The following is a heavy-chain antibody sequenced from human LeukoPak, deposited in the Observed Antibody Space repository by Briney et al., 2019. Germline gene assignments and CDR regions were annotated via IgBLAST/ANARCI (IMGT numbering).Heavy chain of an antibody. Sequence: GASVKVSCKASGGTFSSYAISWVRQAPGQGLEWMGGIIPIFGTANYAQKFQGRVTITADESTSTAYMELSSLRSEDTAVYYCARGHAMVRGVYYYYYGMDVWGQGTTVTVSS. CDR2: IIPIFGTA. CDR3: ARGHAMVRGVYYYYYGMDV. J-gene: IGHJ6*02. D-gene: IGHD3-10*01. CDR1: GGTFSSYA. V-gene: IGHV1-69*13.